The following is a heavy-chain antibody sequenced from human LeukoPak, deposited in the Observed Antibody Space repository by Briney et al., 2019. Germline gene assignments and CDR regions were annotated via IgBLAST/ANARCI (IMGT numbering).Heavy chain of an antibody. Sequence: SGGSLRLSCAASGFTFSSYAISWLRQAPGKGLEWVSAISGSGGSTYYADSVKGRFTISRDNSKNTLYLQMNSLRAEDTAVYYCAKVEGYSYYYYYMDVWGKGTTVTVSS. V-gene: IGHV3-23*01. D-gene: IGHD1-1*01. J-gene: IGHJ6*03. CDR1: GFTFSSYA. CDR3: AKVEGYSYYYYYMDV. CDR2: ISGSGGST.